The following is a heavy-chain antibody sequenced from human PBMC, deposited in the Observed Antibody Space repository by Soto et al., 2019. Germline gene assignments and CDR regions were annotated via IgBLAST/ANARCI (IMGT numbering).Heavy chain of an antibody. D-gene: IGHD4-17*01. V-gene: IGHV3-7*05. CDR1: GFTFSSYW. CDR3: AREARLAYGDETYYYYYGMDV. J-gene: IGHJ6*02. CDR2: IKQDGSEK. Sequence: GGSLRLSCAASGFTFSSYWMSWVRQAPGKGLEWVANIKQDGSEKYYVDSVKGRFTISRDNAKNSLYLQMNSLRAEDTAVYYCAREARLAYGDETYYYYYGMDVWGQGTTVTVSS.